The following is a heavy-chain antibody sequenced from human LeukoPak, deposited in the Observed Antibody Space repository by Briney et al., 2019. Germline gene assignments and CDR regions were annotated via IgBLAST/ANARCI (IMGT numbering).Heavy chain of an antibody. CDR3: ARVVPIYCSSTSCYDYYYYYMDV. D-gene: IGHD2-2*01. V-gene: IGHV4-34*01. J-gene: IGHJ6*03. CDR1: GGSFSGYY. Sequence: SETLSLTCAVYGGSFSGYYWSWIRQPPGKGLEGIGEINHSGSTNYNPSLKSRVTISVDTSKNQFSLKLSSVTAADTAVYYCARVVPIYCSSTSCYDYYYYYMDVWGKGTTVTVSS. CDR2: INHSGST.